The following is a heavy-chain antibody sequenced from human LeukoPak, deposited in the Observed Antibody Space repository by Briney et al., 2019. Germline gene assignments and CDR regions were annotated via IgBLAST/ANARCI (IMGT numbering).Heavy chain of an antibody. J-gene: IGHJ4*02. CDR2: IYYSGST. CDR3: ARAPHTVVVPAATPFDY. D-gene: IGHD2-2*01. CDR1: GGSISSSSYY. V-gene: IGHV4-39*07. Sequence: SETLSLTCTVSGGSISSSSYYWGWIRQPPGKGLEWIGSIYYSGSTYYNPSLKSRVTISVDTSKNQFSLKLSSVTAADTAVYYCARAPHTVVVPAATPFDYWGQGTLVTVSS.